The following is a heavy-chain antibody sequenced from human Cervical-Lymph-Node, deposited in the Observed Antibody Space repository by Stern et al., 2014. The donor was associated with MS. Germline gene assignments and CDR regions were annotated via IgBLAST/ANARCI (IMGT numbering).Heavy chain of an antibody. V-gene: IGHV5-51*03. Sequence: EVQLVESGAEVKKPGESLKISCKGSGYSFTSYWIGWVRQMTGKGLEWMGIIYPGDSDTRYSPSFQGQVTISADKSISTAYLQWSSLKASDTAMYYCARLEDSSGYSREYYYYGMDVWGQGTTVTVSS. CDR2: IYPGDSDT. CDR3: ARLEDSSGYSREYYYYGMDV. CDR1: GYSFTSYW. D-gene: IGHD3-22*01. J-gene: IGHJ6*02.